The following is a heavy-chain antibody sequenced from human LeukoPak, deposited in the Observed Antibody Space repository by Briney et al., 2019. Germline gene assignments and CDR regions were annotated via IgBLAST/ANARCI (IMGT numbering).Heavy chain of an antibody. CDR1: GFTFSNFA. Sequence: GGSLRLSCEASGFTFSNFAMTWVRQAPGQGLEWVSGISNSGGTAYYADSVKGRVTISRDSAQNSLYLQMNSLRAEDSAVYYCVRDLAGPPQEAFDIWGQGTVVTVSS. J-gene: IGHJ3*02. CDR3: VRDLAGPPQEAFDI. V-gene: IGHV3-23*01. CDR2: ISNSGGTA.